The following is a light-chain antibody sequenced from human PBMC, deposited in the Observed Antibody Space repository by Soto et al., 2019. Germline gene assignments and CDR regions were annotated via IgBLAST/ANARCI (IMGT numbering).Light chain of an antibody. J-gene: IGLJ3*02. V-gene: IGLV1-40*01. Sequence: QSVLTQPPSVSGAPGQRVTISCTGSSSNIWAGYDVPWYQQLPGTAPKLLIYGNSNRPSGVPDRFSGSKSGTSASLAITGLQAEDEADYYCQSYGSSLSALFGRGTKVTVL. CDR1: SSNIWAGYD. CDR3: QSYGSSLSAL. CDR2: GNS.